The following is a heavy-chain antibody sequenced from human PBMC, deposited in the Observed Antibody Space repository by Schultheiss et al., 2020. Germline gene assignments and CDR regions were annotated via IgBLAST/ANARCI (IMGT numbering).Heavy chain of an antibody. CDR2: INSDGSST. CDR3: AKAAGSAAINPDDY. J-gene: IGHJ4*02. Sequence: GGSLRLSCAASGFTFSSYWMHWVRQAPGKGLVWVSRINSDGSSTSYADSVKGRFTISRDNAKNTLYLQMNSLRAEDTAVYYCAKAAGSAAINPDDYWGQGTLVTVSS. CDR1: GFTFSSYW. V-gene: IGHV3-74*01. D-gene: IGHD2-2*01.